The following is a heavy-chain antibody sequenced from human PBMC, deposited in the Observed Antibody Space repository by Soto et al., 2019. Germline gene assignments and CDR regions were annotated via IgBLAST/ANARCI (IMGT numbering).Heavy chain of an antibody. Sequence: HPGGSLRLSCAASGFTFSSYGMHWVRQAPGKGLEWVAVIWYDGSNKYYVDSVEGRFTISRDNSKNTLYLQMNSLRAEDTAVYYCARDHYYDSSGYSPRGMFDPWGQGTLVTVSS. CDR2: IWYDGSNK. J-gene: IGHJ5*02. D-gene: IGHD3-22*01. CDR1: GFTFSSYG. V-gene: IGHV3-33*01. CDR3: ARDHYYDSSGYSPRGMFDP.